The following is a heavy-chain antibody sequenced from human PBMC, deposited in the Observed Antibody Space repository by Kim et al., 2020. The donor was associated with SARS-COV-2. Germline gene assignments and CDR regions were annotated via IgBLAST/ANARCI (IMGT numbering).Heavy chain of an antibody. CDR1: GFTFNNYG. CDR3: ARDEGRRSGSKLFYYYGMAV. V-gene: IGHV3-33*01. J-gene: IGHJ6*02. Sequence: GGSLRLSCAASGFTFNNYGMHWVRQAPGKGLEWVALIWHDGINKYYADSVKGRFTISRDNSNNTLYLQMNSLRAEDTAVYYCARDEGRRSGSKLFYYYGMAVWGQGTTVTVSS. CDR2: IWHDGINK. D-gene: IGHD5-12*01.